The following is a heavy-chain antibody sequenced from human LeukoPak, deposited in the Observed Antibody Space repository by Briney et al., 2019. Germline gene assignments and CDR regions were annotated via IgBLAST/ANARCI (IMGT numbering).Heavy chain of an antibody. Sequence: GGSLRLSCAASGFTFDDYAMHWVRQAPGKGLEWVSGISWNSGSIGYADSVKGRFTISRDNAKNSLYLQTNSLRAEDTALYYCAKGLDYGYFDYWGQGTLVTVSS. CDR3: AKGLDYGYFDY. CDR1: GFTFDDYA. D-gene: IGHD4/OR15-4a*01. J-gene: IGHJ4*02. V-gene: IGHV3-9*01. CDR2: ISWNSGSI.